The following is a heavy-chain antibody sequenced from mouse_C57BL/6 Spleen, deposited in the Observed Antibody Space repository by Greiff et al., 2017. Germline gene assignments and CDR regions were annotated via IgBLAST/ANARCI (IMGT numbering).Heavy chain of an antibody. CDR1: GYTFTDYE. V-gene: IGHV1-15*01. D-gene: IGHD1-1*01. CDR3: TKARLRLSTVVGGEYYFDY. Sequence: QVQLQQSGAELVRPGASVTLSCKASGYTFTDYEMHWVKQTPVHGLEWIGAIDPETGGTAYNQKFKGKAILTADKSSSTAYMELRSLTSEDSAVYYCTKARLRLSTVVGGEYYFDYWGQGTTLTVSS. CDR2: IDPETGGT. J-gene: IGHJ2*01.